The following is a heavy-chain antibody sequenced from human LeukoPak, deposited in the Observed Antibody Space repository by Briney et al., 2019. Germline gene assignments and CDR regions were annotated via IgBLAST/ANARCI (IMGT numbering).Heavy chain of an antibody. Sequence: TGGSLRLSCAASGFTFSSYSMSWVRQAPGKGLEWVANIKQDGSEKYYVDSVKGRFTISRDNAKNSLYLQMNRLRAEDTAVYYCAREYYDFWSGYGLRYWGQGTLVTVSS. CDR2: IKQDGSEK. V-gene: IGHV3-7*01. CDR1: GFTFSSYS. D-gene: IGHD3-3*01. CDR3: AREYYDFWSGYGLRY. J-gene: IGHJ4*02.